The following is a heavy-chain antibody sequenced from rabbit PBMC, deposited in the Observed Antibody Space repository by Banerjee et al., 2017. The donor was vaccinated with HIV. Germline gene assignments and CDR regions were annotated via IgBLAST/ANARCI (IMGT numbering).Heavy chain of an antibody. CDR1: GFSFSSGYD. CDR3: ARGTNSAGYNSNL. J-gene: IGHJ4*01. CDR2: IDPGSSGSN. V-gene: IGHV1S40*01. Sequence: QSLEESGGDLVKPGASLTLTRKASGFSFSSGYDMCWVRQAPGKGLEWIACIDPGSSGSNYYASWAKGRFTISKTSSTTVTLQMTSLTAADTATYFCARGTNSAGYNSNLWGQGTLVTVS. D-gene: IGHD1-1*01.